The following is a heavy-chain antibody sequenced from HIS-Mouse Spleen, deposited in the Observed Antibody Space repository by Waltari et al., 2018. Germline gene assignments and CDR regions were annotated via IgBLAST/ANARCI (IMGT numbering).Heavy chain of an antibody. CDR2: IYSVGST. CDR3: ARDRSGSYYFDY. CDR1: GFTVSSNY. D-gene: IGHD1-26*01. J-gene: IGHJ4*02. Sequence: EVQLVESGGGLVQPGGSLRLSCAASGFTVSSNYMSWVRQAPGKGLGWGSVIYSVGSTYYADSVKGRFTISRDNSKNTLYLQMNSLRAEDTAVYYCARDRSGSYYFDYWGQGTLVTVSS. V-gene: IGHV3-66*01.